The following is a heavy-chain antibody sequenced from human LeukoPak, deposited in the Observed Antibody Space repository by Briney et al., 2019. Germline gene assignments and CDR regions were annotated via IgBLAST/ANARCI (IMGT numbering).Heavy chain of an antibody. CDR3: ARMRGHYYGMDV. D-gene: IGHD3-3*02. J-gene: IGHJ6*02. CDR2: ISGSGGST. Sequence: PGGSLRLSCAASGFTFSSYAMSWVRQAPGKGLEWVSAISGSGGSTYYADSVKGRFTISRDNSKNTLCLQMNSLRAEDTAVYYCARMRGHYYGMDVWGQGTTVTVSS. CDR1: GFTFSSYA. V-gene: IGHV3-23*01.